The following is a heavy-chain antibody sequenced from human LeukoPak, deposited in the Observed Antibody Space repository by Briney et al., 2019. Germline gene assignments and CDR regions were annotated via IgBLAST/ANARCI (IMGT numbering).Heavy chain of an antibody. J-gene: IGHJ6*02. V-gene: IGHV4-30-2*01. Sequence: SQTLSLTCAVSGGSISSGGYSWSWIRQPPGKGLEWIGYIYHSGSTYYNPSLKSRVTISVDRSKNQFSLKLSSVTAADTAVYYCARDRGIVVVPAAMEASYYYGMDVWGQGTTVTVSS. D-gene: IGHD2-2*01. CDR1: GGSISSGGYS. CDR2: IYHSGST. CDR3: ARDRGIVVVPAAMEASYYYGMDV.